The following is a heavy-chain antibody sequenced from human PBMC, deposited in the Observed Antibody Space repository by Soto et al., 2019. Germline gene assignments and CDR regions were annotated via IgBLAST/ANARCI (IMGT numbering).Heavy chain of an antibody. Sequence: PGESLKISCKGSGYSFTSYWIAWVRQMPGKGLECMGIIYPGDSDTRYSPSFEGQVTISADKSINTAYLQWSSLKASDSAMYYCARPLDTSGWYDHWGQGTLVTVSS. V-gene: IGHV5-51*01. J-gene: IGHJ5*02. CDR2: IYPGDSDT. CDR3: ARPLDTSGWYDH. CDR1: GYSFTSYW. D-gene: IGHD6-19*01.